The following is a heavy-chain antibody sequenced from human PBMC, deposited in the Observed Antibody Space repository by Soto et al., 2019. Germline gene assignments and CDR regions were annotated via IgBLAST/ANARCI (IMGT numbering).Heavy chain of an antibody. Sequence: GESLKISCKSYGYSFTTYWIAWVRHMPGNGLEWMGSIHPGESDTRYSPSFQGQVTISADRSITTAYLQWSSLKASDTAMYYCARHEATYYNFSGMDVWGQGTTVTVSS. CDR2: IHPGESDT. J-gene: IGHJ6*02. CDR1: GYSFTTYW. CDR3: ARHEATYYNFSGMDV. V-gene: IGHV5-51*01.